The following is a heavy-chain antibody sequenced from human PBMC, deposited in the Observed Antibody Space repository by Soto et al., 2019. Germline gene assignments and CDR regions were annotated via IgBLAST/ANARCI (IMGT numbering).Heavy chain of an antibody. Sequence: GGSLRLSCAASGFTFSSYAMHWVRQAPGKGLEWVAVISYDGSNKYYADSVKGRFTISRDNSKNTLYLQMNSLRAEDTAVYYCARLPTRRRNYYYGMDVWGQGTTVTVSS. CDR3: ARLPTRRRNYYYGMDV. J-gene: IGHJ6*02. V-gene: IGHV3-30-3*01. CDR1: GFTFSSYA. CDR2: ISYDGSNK.